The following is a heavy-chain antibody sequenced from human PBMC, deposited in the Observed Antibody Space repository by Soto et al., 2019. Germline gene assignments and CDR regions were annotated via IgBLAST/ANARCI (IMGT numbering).Heavy chain of an antibody. CDR2: ISYDGSNK. J-gene: IGHJ4*02. CDR1: GFTFSSYG. Sequence: GGSLRLSCAASGFTFSSYGMHWVRQAPGKGLEWVAVISYDGSNKYYADSVKGRFTISRDNSKNTLNLQMNSLRAEDTAVYYCAKDWSTVTTRFDYWGQGTLVTVSS. V-gene: IGHV3-30*18. D-gene: IGHD4-17*01. CDR3: AKDWSTVTTRFDY.